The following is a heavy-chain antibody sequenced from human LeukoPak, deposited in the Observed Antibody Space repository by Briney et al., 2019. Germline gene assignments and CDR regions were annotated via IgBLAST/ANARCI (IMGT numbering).Heavy chain of an antibody. V-gene: IGHV3-11*01. J-gene: IGHJ5*02. CDR3: ARCRRVVAFWFDP. Sequence: GGSLRLSCAASGFTFSDYYMSWVRQAPGKGVEGVSYISSSGSTIYYADSVTGLFTISTDNAKNSLYLQMNSLRAEDTAVYYCARCRRVVAFWFDPWGQGTLVTVSS. D-gene: IGHD2-15*01. CDR1: GFTFSDYY. CDR2: ISSSGSTI.